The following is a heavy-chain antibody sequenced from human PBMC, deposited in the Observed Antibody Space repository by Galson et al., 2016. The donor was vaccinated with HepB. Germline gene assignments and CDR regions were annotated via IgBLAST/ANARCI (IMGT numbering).Heavy chain of an antibody. Sequence: SVKVSCKASGYTCINYGISWVRQAPGQRLEWMGRSTVYNRNTNYALDIEDRVTMTTHTSTTTAYMELRSQRSDATAVYYCARDTVASGGPLFPVYWGEGPLVTVSS. CDR2: STVYNRNT. CDR1: GYTCINYG. V-gene: IGHV1-18*01. D-gene: IGHD3-16*01. CDR3: ARDTVASGGPLFPVY. J-gene: IGHJ4*02.